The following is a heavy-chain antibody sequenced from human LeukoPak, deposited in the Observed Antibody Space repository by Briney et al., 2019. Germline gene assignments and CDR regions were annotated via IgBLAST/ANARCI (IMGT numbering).Heavy chain of an antibody. D-gene: IGHD2-2*01. Sequence: SETLSLTCAVSGGSITSGGYSWSWIRKPPGKGLEWIGYIYHSGSTYYNPSLKSRVTISVDRSKNQFSLKLSSVTAADTAVYYCARGYCSSTSCYAVDWFDPWGQGTLVTVSS. J-gene: IGHJ5*02. CDR2: IYHSGST. V-gene: IGHV4-30-2*01. CDR1: GGSITSGGYS. CDR3: ARGYCSSTSCYAVDWFDP.